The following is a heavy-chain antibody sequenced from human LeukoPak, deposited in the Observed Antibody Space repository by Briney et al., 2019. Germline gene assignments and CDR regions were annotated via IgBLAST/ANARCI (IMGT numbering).Heavy chain of an antibody. CDR2: IKQDGSEK. Sequence: PGGSLRLSCAASGFTFSSYWMSWVRQAPGKGLEWVANIKQDGSEKYYVDSVKGRFTISRDNAKNSLYLQMNSLRAEDTAVYYCARVGMATIEDYFDYWGQGTLVTVSS. V-gene: IGHV3-7*01. CDR1: GFTFSSYW. J-gene: IGHJ4*02. D-gene: IGHD5-24*01. CDR3: ARVGMATIEDYFDY.